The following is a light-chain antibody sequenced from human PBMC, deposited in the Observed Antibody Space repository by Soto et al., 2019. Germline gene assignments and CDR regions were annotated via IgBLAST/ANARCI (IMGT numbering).Light chain of an antibody. CDR2: GAS. CDR1: QSVAGN. CDR3: QQYNNWPPLA. V-gene: IGKV3-15*01. J-gene: IGKJ4*01. Sequence: EIVMTQSPATLSVSPGERATLSCRASQSVAGNLAWYQQKPGQAPRLLIYGASTRATGIPARFSGSGSGTEFTLTITSLQSEDFAVYYCQQYNNWPPLAFGGGTKVEIK.